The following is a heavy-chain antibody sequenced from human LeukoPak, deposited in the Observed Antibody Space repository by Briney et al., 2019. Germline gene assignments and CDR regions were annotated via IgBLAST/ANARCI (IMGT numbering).Heavy chain of an antibody. CDR3: ARVGYGDYPLGASKVGDY. Sequence: GGSLRLSCAASGFTFSSYSMNWVRQAPGKGLEWISYISSSSSTIYYADSVKGRFTISRDNAKNSLYLQMDSLRDEDTAVYYCARVGYGDYPLGASKVGDYWGQGTLVTVSS. V-gene: IGHV3-48*02. CDR1: GFTFSSYS. J-gene: IGHJ4*02. CDR2: ISSSSSTI. D-gene: IGHD4-17*01.